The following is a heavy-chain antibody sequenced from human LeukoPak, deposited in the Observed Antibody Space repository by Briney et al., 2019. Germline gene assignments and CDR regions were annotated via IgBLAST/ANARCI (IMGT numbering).Heavy chain of an antibody. CDR2: IYTSGST. D-gene: IGHD3-22*01. V-gene: IGHV4-61*02. CDR3: ARHFRSGYYDSSGYYPFDY. CDR1: GGSISSGSYY. Sequence: SETLSLTCTVSGGSISSGSYYWSWIRQPAGKGLEWIGRIYTSGSTNYNPSLKSRVTISVDTSKNQFSLKLSSVTAADTAVYYCARHFRSGYYDSSGYYPFDYWGQGTLVTVSS. J-gene: IGHJ4*02.